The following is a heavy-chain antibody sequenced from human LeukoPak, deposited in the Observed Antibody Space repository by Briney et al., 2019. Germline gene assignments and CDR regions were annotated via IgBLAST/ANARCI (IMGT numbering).Heavy chain of an antibody. D-gene: IGHD2/OR15-2a*01. J-gene: IGHJ4*02. CDR2: ISRNGGST. Sequence: GGSLRLSCAASGLTFTNAWMTWVRQAPGKGLEYVAAISRNGGSTYYADSVKGRFTISRDNSKSTLYLQMSSLRAEDTAVYLCVKDLRSDFMGVLSRYLSYWGQGTLVTVSS. CDR1: GLTFTNAW. V-gene: IGHV3-64D*09. CDR3: VKDLRSDFMGVLSRYLSY.